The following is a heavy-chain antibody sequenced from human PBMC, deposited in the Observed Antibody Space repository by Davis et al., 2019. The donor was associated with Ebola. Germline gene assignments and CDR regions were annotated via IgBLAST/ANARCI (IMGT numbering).Heavy chain of an antibody. J-gene: IGHJ6*02. V-gene: IGHV4-34*01. Sequence: SETLSLTCAVYGGSFSGYYWSWIRQPPGKGLEWIGEINHSGSTNYNPSLKSRVTISVDTSKNQFSLKLSSVTAADTAVYYCATSRPAVGYYGMDVWGQGTTVTVSS. CDR2: INHSGST. CDR3: ATSRPAVGYYGMDV. CDR1: GGSFSGYY. D-gene: IGHD6-19*01.